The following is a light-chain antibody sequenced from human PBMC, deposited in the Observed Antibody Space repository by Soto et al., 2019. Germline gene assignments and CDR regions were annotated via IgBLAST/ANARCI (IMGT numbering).Light chain of an antibody. J-gene: IGKJ4*01. Sequence: IVTTQSPSTLSVSPEERATLSCRASQSVSSNLAWYQQKPGQAPRLLIYGASTGATGVPARFSGSGSGTEFTLTISSLQSEDFAVYYCQQYNNWPLTFGGGTKVDI. CDR2: GAS. CDR3: QQYNNWPLT. V-gene: IGKV3-15*01. CDR1: QSVSSN.